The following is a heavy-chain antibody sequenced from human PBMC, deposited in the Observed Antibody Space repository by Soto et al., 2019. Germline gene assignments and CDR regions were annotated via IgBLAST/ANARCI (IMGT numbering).Heavy chain of an antibody. CDR3: AAVRDRSWYSY. D-gene: IGHD6-13*01. Sequence: ALVKVSCKAPGYTFSDSGITWVRQAPGQGLEWMGWINVRNGNTNYSQKFQGRVTITRDTSASTAYMELSSLRSEDTAVYYCAAVRDRSWYSYWGQGTLVTVSS. CDR1: GYTFSDSG. V-gene: IGHV1-3*01. CDR2: INVRNGNT. J-gene: IGHJ4*02.